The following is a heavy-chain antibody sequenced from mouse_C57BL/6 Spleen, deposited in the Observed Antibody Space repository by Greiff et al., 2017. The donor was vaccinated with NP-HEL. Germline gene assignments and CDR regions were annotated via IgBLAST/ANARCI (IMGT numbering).Heavy chain of an antibody. CDR1: GYTFTSYW. J-gene: IGHJ2*01. D-gene: IGHD2-4*01. CDR2: IHPNSGST. V-gene: IGHV1-64*01. Sequence: VQLQQPGAELVKPGASVKLSCKASGYTFTSYWMHWVKQRPGQGLEWIGMIHPNSGSTNYNEKFKSKATLTVDKSSSTAYMQLSSLTSEDSAVYYCARGFYYDYDGFDYWGQGTTLTVSS. CDR3: ARGFYYDYDGFDY.